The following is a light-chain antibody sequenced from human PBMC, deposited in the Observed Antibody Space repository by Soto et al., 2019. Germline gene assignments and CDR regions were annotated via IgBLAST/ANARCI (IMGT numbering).Light chain of an antibody. V-gene: IGLV1-40*01. CDR3: QSYDSSLSGFYV. CDR2: GNS. CDR1: SSNIGAGYD. J-gene: IGLJ1*01. Sequence: QSVLTQPPSVSGAPGQRVTISCTGSSSNIGAGYDVHWYQRLPGTAPKLLIYGNSNRPSGVPDRFSGSKSGTSASLAITGLRAEDEADYYCQSYDSSLSGFYVFGTGTKVTVL.